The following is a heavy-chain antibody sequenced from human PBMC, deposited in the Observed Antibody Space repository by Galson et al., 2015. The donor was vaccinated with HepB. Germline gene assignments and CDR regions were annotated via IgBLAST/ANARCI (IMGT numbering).Heavy chain of an antibody. V-gene: IGHV3-66*01. CDR1: GFTVNANY. CDR2: IHDDGRT. Sequence: SLRLSCAASGFTVNANYMSWFRQAPGKGLEWASTIHDDGRTFYADSVKGRFIISRDISKNTLYLQMNSLRVEDTAVYYCARAIFGNLVADWGQGTLVTVSS. D-gene: IGHD3-3*01. J-gene: IGHJ4*02. CDR3: ARAIFGNLVAD.